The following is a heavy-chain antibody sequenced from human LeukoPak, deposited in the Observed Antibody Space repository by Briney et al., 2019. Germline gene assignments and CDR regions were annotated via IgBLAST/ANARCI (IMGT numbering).Heavy chain of an antibody. V-gene: IGHV3-7*01. CDR2: ISQDGIET. J-gene: IGHJ4*02. Sequence: PGGSLRLSCAASGFNFNDYWMTWARQPPGKGLQWVARISQDGIETLYADPVKGRFTLSKDNADKSLYLQMNSLTTEDTAVYYCVRLWEFDYWGQGTLVTVSS. CDR1: GFNFNDYW. D-gene: IGHD1-26*01. CDR3: VRLWEFDY.